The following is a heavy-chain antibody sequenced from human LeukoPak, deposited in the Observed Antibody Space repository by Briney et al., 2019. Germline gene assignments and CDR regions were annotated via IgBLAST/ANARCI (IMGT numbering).Heavy chain of an antibody. V-gene: IGHV4-59*02. CDR3: ASGYDSSGYYSYFQH. CDR1: GGGLSYY. Sequence: SETLSLTCTVSGGGLSYYWSWIRQPPGKGLEWIGYIYYSGSTNYNPSLKSRVTISVDTSKNQFSLKLSSVTAADTAVYYCASGYDSSGYYSYFQHWGQGTLVTVSS. D-gene: IGHD3-22*01. CDR2: IYYSGST. J-gene: IGHJ1*01.